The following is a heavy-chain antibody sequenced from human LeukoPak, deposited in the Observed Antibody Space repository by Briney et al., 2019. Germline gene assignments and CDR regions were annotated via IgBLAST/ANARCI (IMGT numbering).Heavy chain of an antibody. CDR3: TRDLGTYTSYGSIFFDY. V-gene: IGHV1-18*01. CDR1: GYTFTRFG. J-gene: IGHJ4*02. Sequence: ASVKVSCKASGYTFTRFGISWVRQAPGQGLEWMGWISAYNGNTNYAQKFQGRVTMTTDISTSTAYMELRSLRSDDTAVFYCTRDLGTYTSYGSIFFDYWGQGTLVTVAS. CDR2: ISAYNGNT. D-gene: IGHD3-10*01.